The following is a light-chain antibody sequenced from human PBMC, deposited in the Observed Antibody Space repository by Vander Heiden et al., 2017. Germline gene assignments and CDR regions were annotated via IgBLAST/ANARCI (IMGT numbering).Light chain of an antibody. CDR2: GNS. CDR1: SPNIGAGYD. J-gene: IGLJ2*01. Sequence: QSVLTQPPSVSGAPGQPVTSPCTGSSPNIGAGYDVHWYQQLPETAPKLLVYGNSNRPSGVPVRFSGSKSGTSASLAITRLQAEDEADYYCQSYDSSLSGPYVVFGGGTKLTVL. V-gene: IGLV1-40*01. CDR3: QSYDSSLSGPYVV.